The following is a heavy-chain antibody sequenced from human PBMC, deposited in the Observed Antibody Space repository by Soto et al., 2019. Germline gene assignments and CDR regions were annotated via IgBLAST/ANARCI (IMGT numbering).Heavy chain of an antibody. V-gene: IGHV4-34*01. D-gene: IGHD6-13*01. CDR2: INHSGST. CDR3: ARGRPAGTNVKGHLSSWYRGYSWFDP. J-gene: IGHJ5*02. CDR1: GGYFSGYY. Sequence: PSETLSLTCAVYGGYFSGYYCSWIRQPPGKGLEWIGEINHSGSTNYNPSLKSRVTISVDTSKNQFSLKLSSVTAADTAVYYCARGRPAGTNVKGHLSSWYRGYSWFDPWGQGTLVTVSS.